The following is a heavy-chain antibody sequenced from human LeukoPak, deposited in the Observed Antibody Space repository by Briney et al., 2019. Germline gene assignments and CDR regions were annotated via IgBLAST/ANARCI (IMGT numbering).Heavy chain of an antibody. V-gene: IGHV3-48*01. CDR2: ISSSSSTI. CDR3: ARDQWFGEYILYYYYGMDV. Sequence: PGGSLRLSCAASGFTFSSYRMNWVRQAPGKGLEWVSYISSSSSTIYYADSVKGRFTISRDNAKNSLYLQMNSLRAEDTAVYYCARDQWFGEYILYYYYGMDVWGQGTTVTVSS. D-gene: IGHD3-10*01. CDR1: GFTFSSYR. J-gene: IGHJ6*02.